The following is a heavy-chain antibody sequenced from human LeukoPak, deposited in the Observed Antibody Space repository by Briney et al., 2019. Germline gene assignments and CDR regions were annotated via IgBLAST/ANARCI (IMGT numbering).Heavy chain of an antibody. CDR3: ARVRSFRFDT. Sequence: GGSLRLSCAASEFTFSDFYMSWVRQAPGKGLEWVSYIGSSESTIHYADSVKGRFTISRDNAKNSLYLQMNGLRVEDTAVYYCARVRSFRFDTWGRGTLVTVSS. D-gene: IGHD2-15*01. CDR1: EFTFSDFY. J-gene: IGHJ5*02. V-gene: IGHV3-11*04. CDR2: IGSSESTI.